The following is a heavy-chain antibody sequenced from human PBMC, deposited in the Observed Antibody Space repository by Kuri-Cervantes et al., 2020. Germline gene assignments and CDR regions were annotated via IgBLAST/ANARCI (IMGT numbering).Heavy chain of an antibody. J-gene: IGHJ6*03. D-gene: IGHD6-6*01. CDR3: ARGSSSFWYYYYMDV. CDR1: GFTFDDYA. V-gene: IGHV3-9*01. CDR2: ISWNSGSI. Sequence: SLKISCAASGFTFDDYAMHWVRQAPGKGLEWVSGISWNSGSIGYADSVKGRFTISRDNAKNSLYLQMNSLRAEDTAVYYCARGSSSFWYYYYMDVWGKGTTVTVSS.